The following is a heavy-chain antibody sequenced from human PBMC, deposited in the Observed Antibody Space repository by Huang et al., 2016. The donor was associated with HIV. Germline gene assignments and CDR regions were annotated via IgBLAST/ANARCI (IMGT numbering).Heavy chain of an antibody. V-gene: IGHV3-7*01. CDR3: ATGLGSFDY. D-gene: IGHD7-27*01. CDR1: GFTFSAYW. CDR2: IRQEEREK. Sequence: EVQLVESGGGLVQPGGSLRLSCAASGFTFSAYWMSWVRQAPGKGLEWMANIRQEEREKYYVDSGKGRFTISRDNAKNSLYLQMNSLRAEDTAVYYCATGLGSFDYWGQGSLVTVSS. J-gene: IGHJ4*02.